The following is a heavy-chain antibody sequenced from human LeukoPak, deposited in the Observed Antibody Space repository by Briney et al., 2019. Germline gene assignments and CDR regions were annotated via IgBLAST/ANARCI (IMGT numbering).Heavy chain of an antibody. CDR2: IIPIFGTA. CDR1: GGTFSSYA. CDR3: ARGGSYCSGGSCYSLAFDI. V-gene: IGHV1-69*01. Sequence: GSSVKVSCKASGGTFSSYAISWVRQAPGQGLEWMGGIIPIFGTANYAQKFQGRVTITADESTSTAYMELSSLRSEDTAVYYCARGGSYCSGGSCYSLAFDIWGQGTMVTVPS. J-gene: IGHJ3*02. D-gene: IGHD2-15*01.